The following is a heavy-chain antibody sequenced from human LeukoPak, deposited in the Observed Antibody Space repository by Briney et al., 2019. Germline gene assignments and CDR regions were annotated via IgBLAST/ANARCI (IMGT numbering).Heavy chain of an antibody. J-gene: IGHJ4*02. Sequence: QPGGSLRLSCAASGLSFSSSAMGWVRQAPGKGLEWLSTISGSDSSTYYADSVQGRFTISRDNSKNTLYLQMNSLRAEDTAVYFCAPRPPTIVLGPFDYWGQGTLVTVSS. V-gene: IGHV3-23*01. CDR2: ISGSDSST. CDR3: APRPPTIVLGPFDY. D-gene: IGHD2-21*01. CDR1: GLSFSSSA.